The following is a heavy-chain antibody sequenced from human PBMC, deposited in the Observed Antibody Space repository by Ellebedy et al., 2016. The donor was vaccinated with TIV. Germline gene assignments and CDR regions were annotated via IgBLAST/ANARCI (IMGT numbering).Heavy chain of an antibody. J-gene: IGHJ4*02. CDR3: ARSMRRPGIVVVPAAFDY. CDR2: IYPGDSDT. D-gene: IGHD2-2*01. Sequence: GESLKISXKGSGYSFTSYWIGWVRQMPGKGLEWMGIIYPGDSDTRYSPSFQGQVTISADKSISTAYLQWSSLKASDTAMYYCARSMRRPGIVVVPAAFDYWGQGTLVTVSS. V-gene: IGHV5-51*01. CDR1: GYSFTSYW.